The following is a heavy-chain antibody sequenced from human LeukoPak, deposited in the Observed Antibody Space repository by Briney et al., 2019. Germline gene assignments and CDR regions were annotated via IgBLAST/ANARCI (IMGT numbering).Heavy chain of an antibody. CDR1: GYTFTGYY. Sequence: ATVKVSCKASGYTFTGYYIHWVRQAPGQGLEWMGRINPNTGGTDYAQKFQGRVTMTRDTSITTAYMELSRLTSDDTAIYYCAKVPPSITAAGNWLGPWGQGALVTVSS. V-gene: IGHV1-2*06. CDR3: AKVPPSITAAGNWLGP. J-gene: IGHJ5*02. CDR2: INPNTGGT. D-gene: IGHD6-13*01.